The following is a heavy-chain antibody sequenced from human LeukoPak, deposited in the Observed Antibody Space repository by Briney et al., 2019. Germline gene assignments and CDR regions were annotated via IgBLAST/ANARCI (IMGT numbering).Heavy chain of an antibody. J-gene: IGHJ4*02. CDR1: GGSISSSTYY. CDR2: IYYGGST. V-gene: IGHV4-39*01. CDR3: ARQCSSTSCYSY. Sequence: PSETLSLTCTVSGGSISSSTYYWGWIRQPAGKGLEWIGNIYYGGSTFYNPPLKSRVTISLDTSKNQFSLKLSSVTAADTAVYFCARQCSSTSCYSYWAQGTLVTVSS. D-gene: IGHD2-2*01.